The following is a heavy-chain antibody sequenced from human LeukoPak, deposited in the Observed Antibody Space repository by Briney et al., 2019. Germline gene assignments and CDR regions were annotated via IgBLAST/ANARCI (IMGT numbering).Heavy chain of an antibody. CDR2: IGTAGDT. V-gene: IGHV3-13*01. CDR3: TRGINYYDSSAYYFDY. D-gene: IGHD3-22*01. CDR1: GFTFSSYD. J-gene: IGHJ4*02. Sequence: GGSLRLSCAASGFTFSSYDMHWVRQATGKGLEWVSAIGTAGDTYYPGSVKGRFTISRENAKNSLYLQMNSLRAGDTAVYYSTRGINYYDSSAYYFDYWGQGTLVTVSS.